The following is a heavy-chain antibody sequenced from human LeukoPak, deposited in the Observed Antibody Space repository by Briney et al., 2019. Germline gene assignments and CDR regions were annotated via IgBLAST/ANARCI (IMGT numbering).Heavy chain of an antibody. Sequence: GGSLRLSCAASGFIFSDYYMSWMRQAPGKGLEWISYISSSGNSIYYADSVKGRFTISRDNAKNTLHLQMNSLRAEDTAVYYCAREERYWGQGTLVTVSS. CDR3: AREERY. D-gene: IGHD5-24*01. CDR2: ISSSGNSI. J-gene: IGHJ4*02. V-gene: IGHV3-11*04. CDR1: GFIFSDYY.